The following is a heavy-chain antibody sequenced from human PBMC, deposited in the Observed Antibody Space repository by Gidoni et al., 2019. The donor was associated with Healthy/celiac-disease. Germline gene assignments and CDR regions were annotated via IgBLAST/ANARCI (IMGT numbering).Heavy chain of an antibody. J-gene: IGHJ4*02. Sequence: EVQLVEAGGGLVQHGGSLRLAGAASGCTFSSHWMSLVRQAPGKGLEWVANIKHDGSETYYVASVKGRFTISRDNAKNSLSLQMNSLRAEDPAVYYCARDRSWVVRGVITTSFDYWGQGPLVTVSS. V-gene: IGHV3-7*01. CDR2: IKHDGSET. D-gene: IGHD3-10*01. CDR1: GCTFSSHW. CDR3: ARDRSWVVRGVITTSFDY.